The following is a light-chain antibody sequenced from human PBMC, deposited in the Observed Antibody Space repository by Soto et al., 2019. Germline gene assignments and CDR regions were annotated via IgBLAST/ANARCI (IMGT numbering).Light chain of an antibody. CDR3: QSYDSSLSAPYV. Sequence: QSVLTQPPSVSGAPGQRVTISCTGSSSNLGAHYDVHWYQQLPGTAPRLLIYGNNNRPSGVPDRFSGSKSDTSASLAITGLQAEDEADYYCQSYDSSLSAPYVFGTGTQLTVL. CDR2: GNN. J-gene: IGLJ1*01. V-gene: IGLV1-40*01. CDR1: SSNLGAHYD.